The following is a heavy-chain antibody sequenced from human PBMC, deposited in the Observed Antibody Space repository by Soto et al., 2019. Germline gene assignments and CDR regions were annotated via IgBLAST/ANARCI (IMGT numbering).Heavy chain of an antibody. CDR2: ISAYNGNT. CDR3: ARDGIVVVVAARAGVGWFDP. Sequence: QVQLVQSGAEVKKPGASVKVSCKASGYTFTSYGISWVRQAPGQGLEWMGWISAYNGNTNYAQKIQGRVTMTTDTSTSTAYVELRSLRSDDTAVYYCARDGIVVVVAARAGVGWFDPWGQGTLVTVSS. J-gene: IGHJ5*02. D-gene: IGHD2-15*01. CDR1: GYTFTSYG. V-gene: IGHV1-18*01.